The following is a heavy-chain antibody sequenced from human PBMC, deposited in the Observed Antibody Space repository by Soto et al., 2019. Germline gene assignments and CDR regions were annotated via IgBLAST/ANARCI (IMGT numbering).Heavy chain of an antibody. CDR1: GGTIISSDL. J-gene: IGHJ4*02. CDR2: IYHSGST. CDR3: ARRYDSSDYYVPFDY. V-gene: IGHV4-4*02. Sequence: SQTLCVTCGVAGGTIISSDLWSWVRQPPGKGLEWIGEIYHSGSTNYNPSLKSRVTISVDKSKNQFSLNLTSVTAADTALYYCARRYDSSDYYVPFDYSGQGTLVTVSS. D-gene: IGHD3-22*01.